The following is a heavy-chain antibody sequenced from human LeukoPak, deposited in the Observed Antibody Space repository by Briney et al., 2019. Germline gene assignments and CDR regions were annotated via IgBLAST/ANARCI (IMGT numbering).Heavy chain of an antibody. CDR3: ARGLMDGSSWYEGNYYFDY. CDR2: VSTYSGNT. J-gene: IGHJ4*02. CDR1: GYSFTTDG. Sequence: ASVKVSCKASGYSFTTDGISWARQAHGQGLEWMGWVSTYSGNTNYAQKFQGRVTMTRDTSISTAYMELSRLRSDDTAVYYCARGLMDGSSWYEGNYYFDYWGQGTLVTVSS. D-gene: IGHD6-13*01. V-gene: IGHV1-18*01.